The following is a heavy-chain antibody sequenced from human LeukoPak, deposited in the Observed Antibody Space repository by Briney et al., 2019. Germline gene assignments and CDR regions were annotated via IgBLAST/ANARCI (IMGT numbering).Heavy chain of an antibody. J-gene: IGHJ6*03. CDR1: GYTFTGYY. CDR3: ARLNVDTAMAYPFYYYYYMDV. D-gene: IGHD5-18*01. V-gene: IGHV1-2*02. CDR2: INPNSGGT. Sequence: ASVKVSCKASGYTFTGYYMHWVRQAPGQGLEWMGWINPNSGGTNYAQKFQGRVTMTRDTSISTAYMELSRLRSDDTAVYYCARLNVDTAMAYPFYYYYYMDVWGKGTTVTVSS.